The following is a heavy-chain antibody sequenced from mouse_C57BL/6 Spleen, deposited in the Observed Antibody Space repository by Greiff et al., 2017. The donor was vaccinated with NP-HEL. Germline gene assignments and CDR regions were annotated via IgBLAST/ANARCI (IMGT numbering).Heavy chain of an antibody. CDR3: AKDSGWFAV. V-gene: IGHV1-7*01. D-gene: IGHD6-2*01. CDR1: GYTFTGYW. Sequence: VQLLQSGADLAKPGASVKLSCTASGYTFTGYWMHWVKQRPGQGLEWIGYISHSSGYTKYNHKFKDKATFTADKSSSTAYVQLTRQSYEYCGVYYCAKDSGWFAVWGKGTLVTVSA. J-gene: IGHJ3*01. CDR2: ISHSSGYT.